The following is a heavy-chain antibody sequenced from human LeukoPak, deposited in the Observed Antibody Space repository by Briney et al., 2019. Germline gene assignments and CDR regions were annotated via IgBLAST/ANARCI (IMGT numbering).Heavy chain of an antibody. V-gene: IGHV1-46*01. D-gene: IGHD3-3*01. CDR3: ARAYVPYDFWSGYREYYFDY. CDR1: GYTFTSYY. J-gene: IGHJ4*02. CDR2: INPSGGST. Sequence: GASVKVSCKASGYTFTSYYMHWVRQAPGQGLEWMGIINPSGGSTSYAQKFQGRVTTTRDMSTSTVYMELSSLRSEDTAVYYCARAYVPYDFWSGYREYYFDYWGQGTLVTVSS.